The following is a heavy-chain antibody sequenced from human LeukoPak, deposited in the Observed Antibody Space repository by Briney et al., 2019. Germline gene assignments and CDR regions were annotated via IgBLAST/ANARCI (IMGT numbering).Heavy chain of an antibody. J-gene: IGHJ6*02. CDR3: ARVRSGSSAGNYGMDV. CDR1: EFTFSSYW. V-gene: IGHV3-74*01. D-gene: IGHD1-26*01. CDR2: INSDGSST. Sequence: PGGSLRLSCAASEFTFSSYWMSWVRQAPGKGLVWVSRINSDGSSTSYADSVKGRFTISRDNAKNTLYLQMNSLRAEDTAVYYCARVRSGSSAGNYGMDVWGQGTTVTVSS.